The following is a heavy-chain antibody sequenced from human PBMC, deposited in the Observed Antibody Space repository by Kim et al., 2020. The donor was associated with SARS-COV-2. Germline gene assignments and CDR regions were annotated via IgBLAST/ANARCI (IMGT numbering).Heavy chain of an antibody. Sequence: GGSLRLSCAASGFTFSSYAMHWVRQAPGKGLEYVSAIRSNGGSTYYANSVKGRFTISRDNSKNTLYLQMGSLRAEDMAVYYCARADYYGSSGYYYGAFDIWGQGTMVTVSS. J-gene: IGHJ3*02. CDR2: IRSNGGST. V-gene: IGHV3-64*01. CDR3: ARADYYGSSGYYYGAFDI. D-gene: IGHD3-22*01. CDR1: GFTFSSYA.